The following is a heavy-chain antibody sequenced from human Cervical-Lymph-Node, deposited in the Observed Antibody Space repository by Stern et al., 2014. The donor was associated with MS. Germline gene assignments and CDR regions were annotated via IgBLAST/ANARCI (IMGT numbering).Heavy chain of an antibody. V-gene: IGHV1-69*01. CDR2: IIPIFGTA. CDR3: ARDGRHRGNYGLDV. Sequence: QVQLVQSGAEVKKPGSSVKVSCQASGGTFNVYAINWLRQAPGQGLEWMGGIIPIFGTANYAQKFRGRVTITADESTRTSSMQLSSLRSNDTAVYYCARDGRHRGNYGLDVWGQGTTVIVSS. CDR1: GGTFNVYA. J-gene: IGHJ6*02. D-gene: IGHD2/OR15-2a*01.